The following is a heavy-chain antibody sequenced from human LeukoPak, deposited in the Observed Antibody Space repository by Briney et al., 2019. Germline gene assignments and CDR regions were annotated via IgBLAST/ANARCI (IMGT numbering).Heavy chain of an antibody. D-gene: IGHD2-15*01. Sequence: GGSLRLSCAASGFTFTSFGMSWVRQAPGKRLEWMTCVTSTSAICYADSVKGRFTISRDSAKNSLYLQMDSLRAEDTAVYYCARRLPFYGMDVWGQGTAVTVSS. CDR3: ARRLPFYGMDV. CDR2: VTSTSAI. J-gene: IGHJ6*02. V-gene: IGHV3-48*03. CDR1: GFTFTSFG.